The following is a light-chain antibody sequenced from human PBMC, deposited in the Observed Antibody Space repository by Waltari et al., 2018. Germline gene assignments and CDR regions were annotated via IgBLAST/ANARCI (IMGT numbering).Light chain of an antibody. CDR1: QNINNY. V-gene: IGKV1-39*01. CDR3: QQGRSVPRT. CDR2: AAS. J-gene: IGKJ1*01. Sequence: DIQMTQFPSSLSASVGERVTITCRASQNINNYLNWYQQKPGKAPKLLIYAASSLQTGVPSRFSGSGSGTDFTLTITSLQPEDLGTYYFQQGRSVPRTFGQGTRVEIK.